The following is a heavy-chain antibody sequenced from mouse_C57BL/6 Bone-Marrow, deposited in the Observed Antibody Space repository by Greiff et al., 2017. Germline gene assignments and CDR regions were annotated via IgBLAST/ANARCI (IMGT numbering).Heavy chain of an antibody. CDR3: ARDYYGSSYGFAY. CDR2: IWSGGST. D-gene: IGHD1-1*01. Sequence: VHLVESGPGLVQPSQSLSITCTVSGFSLTSYGVHWVRQSPGKGLEWLGVIWSGGSTDYNAAFISRLSISKDNSTSQVFFKMNSLQADDTALYYCARDYYGSSYGFAYWGQGTLVTVSA. CDR1: GFSLTSYG. J-gene: IGHJ3*01. V-gene: IGHV2-2*01.